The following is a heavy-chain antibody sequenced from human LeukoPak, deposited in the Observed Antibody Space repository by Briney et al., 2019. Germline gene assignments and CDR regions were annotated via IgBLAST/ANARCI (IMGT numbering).Heavy chain of an antibody. CDR2: FDPEDGET. Sequence: ASVKVSCKVSGYTLTELSMHWVRQAPGKGLEWMGGFDPEDGETIYARKFQGRVTMTEDTSTDTAYMELSSLRSEDTAVYYCATHYGDYVYFQHWGQGTLVTVSS. CDR3: ATHYGDYVYFQH. D-gene: IGHD4-17*01. CDR1: GYTLTELS. V-gene: IGHV1-24*01. J-gene: IGHJ1*01.